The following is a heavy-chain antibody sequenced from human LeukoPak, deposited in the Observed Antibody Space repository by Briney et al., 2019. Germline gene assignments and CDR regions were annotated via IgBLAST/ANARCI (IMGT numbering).Heavy chain of an antibody. Sequence: GGSLRLSCAASGFTFSSYWMSWVRQAPGKGLEWVANIKQDGSEKYYVDSVKGRFTISRDNAKNSLYLQMNSLRAEDTAVYYCAATTVVTPGVAFDIWGQGTMVTVSS. CDR2: IKQDGSEK. V-gene: IGHV3-7*01. D-gene: IGHD4-23*01. J-gene: IGHJ3*02. CDR3: AATTVVTPGVAFDI. CDR1: GFTFSSYW.